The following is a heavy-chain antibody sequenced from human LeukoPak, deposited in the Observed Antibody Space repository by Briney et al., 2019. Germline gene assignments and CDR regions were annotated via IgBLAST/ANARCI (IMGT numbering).Heavy chain of an antibody. CDR1: GYTFTSYG. V-gene: IGHV1-18*01. Sequence: ASVKVSCKASGYTFTSYGISWVRQAPGQGLEWMGWISAYNGNTNYAQKLQGGVTMTTDTSTSTAYMELRSLRSDDTAVYYCARNYDYVWGSYRFHPLDYWGQGTLVTVSS. CDR3: ARNYDYVWGSYRFHPLDY. J-gene: IGHJ4*02. CDR2: ISAYNGNT. D-gene: IGHD3-16*02.